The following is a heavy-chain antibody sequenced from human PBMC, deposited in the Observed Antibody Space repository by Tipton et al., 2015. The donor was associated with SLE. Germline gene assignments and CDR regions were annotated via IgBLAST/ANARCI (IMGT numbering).Heavy chain of an antibody. Sequence: LSLTCAASGFTVSSNYMSWVRQAPGKGLEWVSVIYSGGSTYYADSVKGRFTISRDNSKNTLCLQMNSLRAEDTAVYYCARGTRYFDLWGRGTLVTVSS. D-gene: IGHD3/OR15-3a*01. CDR1: GFTVSSNY. V-gene: IGHV3-66*02. CDR3: ARGTRYFDL. CDR2: IYSGGST. J-gene: IGHJ2*01.